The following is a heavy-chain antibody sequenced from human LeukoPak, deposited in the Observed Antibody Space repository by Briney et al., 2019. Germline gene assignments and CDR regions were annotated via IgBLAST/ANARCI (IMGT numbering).Heavy chain of an antibody. CDR3: VRVHVNSGYYFGDAFDI. J-gene: IGHJ3*02. CDR2: IYNSGST. Sequence: SETLSLTCTVSGGSISSYYWSWVRQPAGKGLEWIGRIYNSGSTNYNHSLTSRGTISVDTSKNQFSLKLTSVTAADTAVHYCVRVHVNSGYYFGDAFDIWGQGTMVTVSS. D-gene: IGHD3-22*01. V-gene: IGHV4-4*07. CDR1: GGSISSYY.